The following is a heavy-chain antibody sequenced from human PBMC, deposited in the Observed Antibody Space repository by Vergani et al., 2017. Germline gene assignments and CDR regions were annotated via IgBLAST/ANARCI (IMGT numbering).Heavy chain of an antibody. Sequence: EVHLLESGGGLIQPGGSLRLSCVASGFTFTAHGLNWVRQAPGKGLEWVSGISGQNFRTHYADSVKGRFTISRDDSKNTLSLQMNSLTAEDTAIYYCAGPQGTSAYYYGGFDYWGQGILVTVSS. V-gene: IGHV3-23*01. D-gene: IGHD3-22*01. CDR3: AGPQGTSAYYYGGFDY. CDR2: ISGQNFRT. CDR1: GFTFTAHG. J-gene: IGHJ4*02.